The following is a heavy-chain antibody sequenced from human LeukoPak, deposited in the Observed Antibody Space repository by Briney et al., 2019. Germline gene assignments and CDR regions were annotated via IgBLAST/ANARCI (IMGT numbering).Heavy chain of an antibody. J-gene: IGHJ4*02. CDR3: ARLGYCSSTSCYTFDY. Sequence: TXSXTCXVXGGAWSGYYWRWIRQPPGKGLEWSGEINHRGSTNDNPSLKSRLTISVDTSKNQFSLKLSSVTAAATAVYYCARLGYCSSTSCYTFDYWGQGTLVTVSS. CDR2: INHRGST. D-gene: IGHD2-2*01. V-gene: IGHV4-34*01. CDR1: GGAWSGYY.